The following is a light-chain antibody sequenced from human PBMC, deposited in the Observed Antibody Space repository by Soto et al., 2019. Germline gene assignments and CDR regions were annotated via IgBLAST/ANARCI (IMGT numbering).Light chain of an antibody. CDR2: DAS. J-gene: IGKJ1*01. CDR1: QSVSSSR. Sequence: DIVLTQSPATLSLSPGERATLSCGASQSVSSSRLAWYQQKPALAPRLLIYDASSRATGIPDRFSGSGSGTDFTLTISRLEPEDFAVYYCQQYGGSPLWTFGQGTKVDI. CDR3: QQYGGSPLWT. V-gene: IGKV3D-20*01.